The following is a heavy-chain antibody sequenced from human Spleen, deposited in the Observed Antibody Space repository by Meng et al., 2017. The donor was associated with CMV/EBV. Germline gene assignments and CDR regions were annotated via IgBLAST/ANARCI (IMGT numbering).Heavy chain of an antibody. CDR3: AKVFPTVSARPLGLDY. D-gene: IGHD6-6*01. Sequence: GGSLRLSCVASGFSFRANAMTWVRQVPGKGLVWVSSISGSGADTEYADSVRGRFTISRDNSRNTLSLLMNSLRPEDTAIYYCAKVFPTVSARPLGLDYWGQGTLVTVSS. CDR1: GFSFRANA. V-gene: IGHV3-23*01. J-gene: IGHJ4*02. CDR2: ISGSGADT.